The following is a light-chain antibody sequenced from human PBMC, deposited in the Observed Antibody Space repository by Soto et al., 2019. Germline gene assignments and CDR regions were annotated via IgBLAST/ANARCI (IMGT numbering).Light chain of an antibody. J-gene: IGKJ1*01. V-gene: IGKV1-5*03. CDR2: RAA. CDR1: QSVSNC. CDR3: QQYNSYGWT. Sequence: DIQMTQSPSTLSASVGDRVTITCRASQSVSNCLAWYQQKPGKAPKLLIYRAASLETGVPSRFSGSGSGPEFTLTISSLQPDDFASYYCQQYNSYGWTFGQGTKVEIK.